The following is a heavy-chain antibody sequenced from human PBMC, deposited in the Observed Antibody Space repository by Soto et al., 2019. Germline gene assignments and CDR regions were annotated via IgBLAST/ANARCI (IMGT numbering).Heavy chain of an antibody. CDR1: GYTFTSYY. CDR3: ANMSKWELPTYYFDY. D-gene: IGHD1-26*01. V-gene: IGHV1-46*01. J-gene: IGHJ4*02. Sequence: ASVKVSCKASGYTFTSYYMHWVRQAPGQGLEWMGIINPSGGSTSYAQKFQGRVTMTRDTSTSTVYMELSSLRSEDTAVYYCANMSKWELPTYYFDYWGQGTLVTVSS. CDR2: INPSGGST.